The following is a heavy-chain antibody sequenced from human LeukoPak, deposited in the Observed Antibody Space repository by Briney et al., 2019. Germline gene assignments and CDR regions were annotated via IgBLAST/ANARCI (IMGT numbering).Heavy chain of an antibody. CDR2: IIPIFGTA. D-gene: IGHD5-18*01. CDR3: ARGGYSYGYCDC. CDR1: GGTFSSYA. J-gene: IGHJ4*02. Sequence: SVKVSCKASGGTFSSYAISWVRQAPGQGLEWMGRIIPIFGTANYAQKFQGRVTITTDESTSTAYMELSSLRSEDTAVYYCARGGYSYGYCDCWGQGTLVTVSS. V-gene: IGHV1-69*05.